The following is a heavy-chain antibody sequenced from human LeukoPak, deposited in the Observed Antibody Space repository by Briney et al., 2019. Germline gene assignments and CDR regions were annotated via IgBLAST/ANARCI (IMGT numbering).Heavy chain of an antibody. D-gene: IGHD2-2*01. J-gene: IGHJ3*02. Sequence: ASVKVSCKASRYTFTGYYMHWVRQAPGQGLEWMGWINPNSGGANYAQKFQGRVTMTRDTSISTAYMELSRLRSDDTAVYYCARGEFRIVVVPAAIFAFDIWGQGTMVTVSS. V-gene: IGHV1-2*02. CDR3: ARGEFRIVVVPAAIFAFDI. CDR2: INPNSGGA. CDR1: RYTFTGYY.